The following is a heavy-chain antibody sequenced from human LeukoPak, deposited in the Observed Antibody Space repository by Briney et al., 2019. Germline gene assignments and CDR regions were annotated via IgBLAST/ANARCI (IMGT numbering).Heavy chain of an antibody. CDR2: ISAYNGNT. V-gene: IGHV1-18*01. J-gene: IGHJ4*02. CDR1: GYTFTSYG. Sequence: ASVKVSCKASGYTFTSYGISWVRQAPGQGLEWMGWISAYNGNTNYAQKIQGRVTMTTDTSTSTAYMELRNLRSDDTAVYYCARDLPYSSSWESIDYWGQGTLVTVSS. D-gene: IGHD6-13*01. CDR3: ARDLPYSSSWESIDY.